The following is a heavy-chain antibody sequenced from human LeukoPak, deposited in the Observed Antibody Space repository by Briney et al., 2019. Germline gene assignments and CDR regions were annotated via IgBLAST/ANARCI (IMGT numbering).Heavy chain of an antibody. Sequence: PGRSLRLSCAASGFTFSSYAMHWVRQAPGKGLEWVAVISYDGSNKYYADSVKGRFTISRDNSKNTLYLQMNSLRAEDTAVYYCARETTLCFDYWGQGTLVTVSS. CDR3: ARETTLCFDY. CDR1: GFTFSSYA. V-gene: IGHV3-30*03. CDR2: ISYDGSNK. D-gene: IGHD1-7*01. J-gene: IGHJ4*02.